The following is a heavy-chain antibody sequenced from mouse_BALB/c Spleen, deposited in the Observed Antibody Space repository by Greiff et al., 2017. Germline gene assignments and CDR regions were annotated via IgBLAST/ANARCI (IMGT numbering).Heavy chain of an antibody. CDR1: GFTFSSYA. V-gene: IGHV5-9-4*01. D-gene: IGHD1-1*01. Sequence: DVQLVESGGGLVKPGGSLKLSCAASGFTFSSYAMSWVRQSPEKRLEWVAEISSGGSYTYYPDTVTGRFTISRDNAKNTLYLEMSSLRSEDTAMYYCARRFYYYGSRGAMDYWGQGTSVTVSS. CDR3: ARRFYYYGSRGAMDY. CDR2: ISSGGSYT. J-gene: IGHJ4*01.